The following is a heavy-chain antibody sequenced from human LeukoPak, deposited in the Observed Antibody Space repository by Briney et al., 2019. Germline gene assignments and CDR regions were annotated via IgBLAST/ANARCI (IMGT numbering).Heavy chain of an antibody. D-gene: IGHD3-22*01. CDR1: GFTFSNFW. Sequence: PGGSLRLSCAASGFTFSNFWMHWVRQVPGKGLVWVSRIKADGSSTTYADSVKGRFTISRDNAKNTVYLQMNSLRAEDTAVYYCANDRGYSFDHWGQGTLVTVPS. J-gene: IGHJ4*02. CDR3: ANDRGYSFDH. CDR2: IKADGSST. V-gene: IGHV3-74*01.